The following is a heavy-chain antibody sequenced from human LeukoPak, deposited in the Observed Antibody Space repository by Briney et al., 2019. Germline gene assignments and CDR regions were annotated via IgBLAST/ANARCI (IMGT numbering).Heavy chain of an antibody. CDR2: INPNSGGT. V-gene: IGHV1-2*02. J-gene: IGHJ4*02. Sequence: WASVTVSCKASGYTFTGYYMHWVRQAPGQGLEWMGWINPNSGGTNYAQKFQGRVTMTRDTSISTAYMELSRLRAEDTAVYYCATANWNDLIRDYWGQGTLVTVSS. CDR3: ATANWNDLIRDY. D-gene: IGHD1-1*01. CDR1: GYTFTGYY.